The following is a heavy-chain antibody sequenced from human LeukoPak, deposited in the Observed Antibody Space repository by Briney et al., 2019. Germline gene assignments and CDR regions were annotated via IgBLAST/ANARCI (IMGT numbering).Heavy chain of an antibody. V-gene: IGHV4-34*01. Sequence: SETLSLTCAVYGGSFSGYYWSWIRQPPGKGLEWIGEISHSGSSNYNPSLKSRVIISVDTSKNQFSLKLSSVAAADTAVYYCARQPLGYCSGGSCYSLTQYYYYGMDVWGQGTTVTVSS. J-gene: IGHJ6*02. D-gene: IGHD2-15*01. CDR2: ISHSGSS. CDR1: GGSFSGYY. CDR3: ARQPLGYCSGGSCYSLTQYYYYGMDV.